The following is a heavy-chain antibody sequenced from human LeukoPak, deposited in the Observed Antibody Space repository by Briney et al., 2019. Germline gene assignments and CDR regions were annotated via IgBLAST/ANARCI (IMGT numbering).Heavy chain of an antibody. CDR3: AKAGVVPAAIGAFDI. Sequence: GRSLRLSCAASGFTFSSYAMHWVRQAPGKGLEWVAVISYDGSNKYYADSVKGRFTISRDNSKNTLYLQMNSLRAEDTAVYYCAKAGVVPAAIGAFDIWGQGTMVTVSS. CDR2: ISYDGSNK. J-gene: IGHJ3*02. CDR1: GFTFSSYA. D-gene: IGHD2-2*01. V-gene: IGHV3-30*07.